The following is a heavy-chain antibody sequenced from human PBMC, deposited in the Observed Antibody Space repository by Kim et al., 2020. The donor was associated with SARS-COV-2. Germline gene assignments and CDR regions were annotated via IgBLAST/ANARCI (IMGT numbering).Heavy chain of an antibody. V-gene: IGHV1-2*02. CDR1: GYTFTGYY. CDR3: AREGLNIVVVPAAIKEGLNY. J-gene: IGHJ4*02. Sequence: ASVKVSCKASGYTFTGYYMHWVRQAPGQGLEWMGWINPNSGGTNYAQKFQGRVTMTRDTSISTAYMELSRLRSDDTAVYYCAREGLNIVVVPAAIKEGLNYWGQGTLVTVSS. D-gene: IGHD2-2*01. CDR2: INPNSGGT.